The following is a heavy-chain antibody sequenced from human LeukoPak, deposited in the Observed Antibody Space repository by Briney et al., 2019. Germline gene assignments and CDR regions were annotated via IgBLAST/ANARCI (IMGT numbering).Heavy chain of an antibody. Sequence: SLRLSCAASGFTFSSYGMHWVRRAPGKGLEWVAVISYDGRNKYFADSVKGRLTISRDNSKNTVYLEMNSLRDEDTAVYYCARNSPTVTTLGNWGQGTLVTVSS. D-gene: IGHD4-17*01. V-gene: IGHV3-30*03. J-gene: IGHJ4*02. CDR1: GFTFSSYG. CDR2: ISYDGRNK. CDR3: ARNSPTVTTLGN.